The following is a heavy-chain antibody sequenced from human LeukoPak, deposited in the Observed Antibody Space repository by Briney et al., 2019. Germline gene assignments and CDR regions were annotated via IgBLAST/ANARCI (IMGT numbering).Heavy chain of an antibody. J-gene: IGHJ6*03. CDR2: ISSSSSYI. D-gene: IGHD6-13*01. V-gene: IGHV3-21*01. CDR3: AGAAGLDYYYYMDV. CDR1: GSTFSSYS. Sequence: GSLRLSCAASGSTFSSYSLNWVRQAPGKGLEWVSSISSSSSYIYYADSVKGRFTISRDNAKNSLYLQMNSLRAEDTAVYYCAGAAGLDYYYYMDVWGKGTTVTVSS.